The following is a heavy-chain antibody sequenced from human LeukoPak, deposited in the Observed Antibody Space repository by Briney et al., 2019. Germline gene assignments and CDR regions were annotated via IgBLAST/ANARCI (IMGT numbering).Heavy chain of an antibody. CDR1: GYAFINYA. CDR2: INTNTGNP. CDR3: ARSNNDGDYLGVGFDY. Sequence: ASVKVPCKTSGYAFINYAINWVRQAPGQGLEWMGWINTNTGNPTYAQGFTGRFVFSLDTSVSTTYLQISSLETEDTAIYYCARSNNDGDYLGVGFDYWGQGALVTVSS. D-gene: IGHD4-17*01. J-gene: IGHJ4*02. V-gene: IGHV7-4-1*02.